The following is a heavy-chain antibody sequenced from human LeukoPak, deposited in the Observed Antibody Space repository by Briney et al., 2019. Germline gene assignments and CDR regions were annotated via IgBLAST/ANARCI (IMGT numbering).Heavy chain of an antibody. D-gene: IGHD3-10*02. CDR2: ISGSGGST. CDR3: AELGITMIGGV. J-gene: IGHJ6*04. V-gene: IGHV3-23*01. Sequence: GGSLRLSCAASGFIFNSNGMSWVRQAPGKGLEWVSVISGSGGSTYYADSVKGRFTISRDNSKNTLYLQMNSLRAEDTAVYYCAELGITMIGGVWGKGTTVTISS. CDR1: GFIFNSNG.